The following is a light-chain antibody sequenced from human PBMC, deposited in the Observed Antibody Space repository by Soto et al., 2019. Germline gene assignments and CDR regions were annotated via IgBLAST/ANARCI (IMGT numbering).Light chain of an antibody. CDR2: KAS. CDR3: QQYNNYPRT. J-gene: IGKJ1*01. CDR1: QSFSSW. Sequence: DIQMTQSPSTLSASVGDRVTITCRASQSFSSWLAWYQQKPGKAPKLLIYKASSLESGVPSRFSGSGSGTEFTLTISSLQPDDFASYYCQQYNNYPRTFGQGTKVEI. V-gene: IGKV1-5*03.